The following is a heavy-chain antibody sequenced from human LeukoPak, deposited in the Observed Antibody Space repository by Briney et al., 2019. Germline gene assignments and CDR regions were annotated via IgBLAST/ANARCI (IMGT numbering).Heavy chain of an antibody. Sequence: GGSLRLSCAASGFTFSDYYMSWIRQAPGKGLEWVSYISSSGSTIYYADSVKGRFTISRDNAKNSLYLQMNSLRAEDTAVYYCARVWIAAAGTFATLDYWGQGTLVTVSS. J-gene: IGHJ4*02. CDR1: GFTFSDYY. V-gene: IGHV3-11*04. CDR2: ISSSGSTI. D-gene: IGHD6-13*01. CDR3: ARVWIAAAGTFATLDY.